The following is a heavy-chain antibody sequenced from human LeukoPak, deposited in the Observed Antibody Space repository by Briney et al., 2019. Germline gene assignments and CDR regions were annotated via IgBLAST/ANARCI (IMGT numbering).Heavy chain of an antibody. Sequence: GGSLRLSCAASGFXFSNYWMHWVRQAPGKGLVWVSRINSDGSTTSYADSVKGRFTISRDNAKNTLYLQMNSLRAEDTAVYYCAREDNYGSGYGYWGQGTLVTVSS. CDR1: GFXFSNYW. J-gene: IGHJ4*02. V-gene: IGHV3-74*01. D-gene: IGHD3-10*01. CDR2: INSDGSTT. CDR3: AREDNYGSGYGY.